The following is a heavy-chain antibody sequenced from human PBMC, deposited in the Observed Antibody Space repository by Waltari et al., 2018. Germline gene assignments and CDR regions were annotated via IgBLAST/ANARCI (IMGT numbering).Heavy chain of an antibody. CDR2: IYYSGGT. CDR1: GDSINSYY. CDR3: ARGGGVTLNS. J-gene: IGHJ4*02. D-gene: IGHD3-16*01. V-gene: IGHV4-59*01. Sequence: TVSGDSINSYYWSWIRQPPGRGLEWIGYIYYSGGTNYNPSLKSRVTISVDPSKNHFSLKLSSVTAADTAVYYCARGGGVTLNSWGQGTLITVSS.